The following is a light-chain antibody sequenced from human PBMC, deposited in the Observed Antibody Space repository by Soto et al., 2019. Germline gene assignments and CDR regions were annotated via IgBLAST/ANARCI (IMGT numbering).Light chain of an antibody. CDR2: GAS. V-gene: IGKV3-15*01. CDR3: QQRSNWLALT. J-gene: IGKJ4*01. Sequence: EIVMAQSPATLSVSPGERAARSCRASQSVSSNLAWYQQKPGQAPRLLIYGASTRATGIPARFSGSGSGTESTLTISSLEPEDFAVYYCQQRSNWLALTFGGGTKV. CDR1: QSVSSN.